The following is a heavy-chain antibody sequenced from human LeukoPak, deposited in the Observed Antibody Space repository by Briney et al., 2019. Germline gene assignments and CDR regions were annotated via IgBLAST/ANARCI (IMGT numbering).Heavy chain of an antibody. CDR3: ARDVGGGSVY. V-gene: IGHV3-74*01. CDR1: GFTFSNYW. Sequence: GGSLRLSCAASGFTFSNYWMYWVRQAPGKGLVWVARIKYDESITRHADSVKGRFTISRDNAKSTLYLQMNSLRAEDTAVYYCARDVGGGSVYWGQGALVTVSS. CDR2: IKYDESIT. D-gene: IGHD6-19*01. J-gene: IGHJ4*02.